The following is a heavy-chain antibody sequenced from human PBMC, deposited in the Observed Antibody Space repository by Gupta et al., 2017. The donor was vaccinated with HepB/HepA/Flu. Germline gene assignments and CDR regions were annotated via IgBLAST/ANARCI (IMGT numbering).Heavy chain of an antibody. CDR1: GFTFSKYA. CDR2: ISGSGATT. J-gene: IGHJ4*02. CDR3: AKNSESTRGHFDY. Sequence: EVQLLESRGGLVQPGGALRLSCEASGFTFSKYAMSWVRQAPGKGLEWVSVISGSGATTYYADAVKGRLTISRDKSKNMLYLQMQRLRAEDTALYYFAKNSESTRGHFDYGGQGILVTVSS. D-gene: IGHD5/OR15-5a*01. V-gene: IGHV3-23*01.